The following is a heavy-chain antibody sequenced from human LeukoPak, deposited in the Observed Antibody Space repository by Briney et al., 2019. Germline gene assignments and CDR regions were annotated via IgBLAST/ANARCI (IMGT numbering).Heavy chain of an antibody. CDR2: ISGSGDST. CDR1: GLTFSSYG. D-gene: IGHD3-10*01. Sequence: PGRSLRLSCAAAGLTFSSYGMNWVRQAPGKGLEWVSCISGSGDSTYHADSVRGRFTVSRDNSKNTLYLQMKSLRAEDTAVYYCAKVTGSGSYLADAFDIWGHGTVVSVSS. J-gene: IGHJ3*02. CDR3: AKVTGSGSYLADAFDI. V-gene: IGHV3-23*01.